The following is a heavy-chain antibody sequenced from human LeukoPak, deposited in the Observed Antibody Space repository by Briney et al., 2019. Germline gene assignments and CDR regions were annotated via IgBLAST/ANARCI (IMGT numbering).Heavy chain of an antibody. CDR2: ISSSSSYI. D-gene: IGHD2-2*02. V-gene: IGHV3-21*01. J-gene: IGHJ4*02. CDR1: GFTFSSYS. CDR3: AREYCSSTSCYIEDY. Sequence: GGSLRLSCAASGFTFSSYSMNWVRQAPGKGLEWVSSISSSSSYIYYADSVKGRFTISRDNAKNSLYLQMNSLRAEDTAVYYCAREYCSSTSCYIEDYWGQGTLVTVSS.